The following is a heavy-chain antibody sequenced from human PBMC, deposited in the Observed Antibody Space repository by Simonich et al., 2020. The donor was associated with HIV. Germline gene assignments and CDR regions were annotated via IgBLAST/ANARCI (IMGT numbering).Heavy chain of an antibody. CDR1: GGSFSGYY. V-gene: IGHV4-34*01. D-gene: IGHD5-12*01. Sequence: QVQLQQWGAGLLKPSGTLSLTCAVYGGSFSGYYWGWIRQPPGKGLEWIGSIYYSGTTYYNPSLKSRVTISVDTSKNQFSLKLSSVTAADTAVYYCAGTYSYGALPGPDFDYWGQGTLVTVSS. J-gene: IGHJ4*02. CDR2: IYYSGTT. CDR3: AGTYSYGALPGPDFDY.